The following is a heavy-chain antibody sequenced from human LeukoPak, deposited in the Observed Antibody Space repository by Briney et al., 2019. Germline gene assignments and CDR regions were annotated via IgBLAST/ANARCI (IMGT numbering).Heavy chain of an antibody. J-gene: IGHJ3*02. V-gene: IGHV3-30*04. CDR3: AKDLLGGIAAAGHDAFDI. CDR2: ISYDGSNK. D-gene: IGHD6-13*01. Sequence: GGSLRLSCAASGFTFSSYAMHWVRQAPGKGLEWVAVISYDGSNKYYADSVKGRFTISRDNSKNTLYLQMNSLRAEDTAVYYCAKDLLGGIAAAGHDAFDIWGQGTMVTVSS. CDR1: GFTFSSYA.